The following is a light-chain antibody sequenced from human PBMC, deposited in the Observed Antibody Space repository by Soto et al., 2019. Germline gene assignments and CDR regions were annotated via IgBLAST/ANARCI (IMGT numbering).Light chain of an antibody. Sequence: ESVLTQSPATLSLSPGERATLSCRASPSVSNSLAWYQHKPGQAPRLLVYDASNRATGVPTRFSGSGSRTDFTLTISSLEPEDFAVYYCQQRNKWPPVTFGGGTRVEIK. J-gene: IGKJ4*01. CDR3: QQRNKWPPVT. CDR2: DAS. V-gene: IGKV3-11*01. CDR1: PSVSNS.